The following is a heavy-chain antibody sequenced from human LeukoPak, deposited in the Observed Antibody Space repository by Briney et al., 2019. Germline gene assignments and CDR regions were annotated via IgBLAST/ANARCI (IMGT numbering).Heavy chain of an antibody. Sequence: PSETLSLTCAVYGGSFSGYYWSWIRQPPGKGLEWIGEINHSGSTNYNPSLKSRVTISVDTSKNQFSLKLSSVTAADTAVYYCARGSHGYSYGFYYYYYYMDVWGKGTTVTVSS. V-gene: IGHV4-34*01. J-gene: IGHJ6*03. CDR1: GGSFSGYY. CDR2: INHSGST. D-gene: IGHD5-18*01. CDR3: ARGSHGYSYGFYYYYYYMDV.